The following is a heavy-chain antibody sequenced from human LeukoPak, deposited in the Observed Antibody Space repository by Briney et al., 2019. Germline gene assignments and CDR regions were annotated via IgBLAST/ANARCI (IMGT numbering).Heavy chain of an antibody. D-gene: IGHD3-9*01. Sequence: GRSLRLSCAASGFTFSSYAMHWVRQAPGKGLEWVADISYDGSNKYYADSVKGRFTISRDNSKNTLYLQMNSLRAEDTAVYYCARVTRYYDILTGYSFDYWGQGTLVTVSS. CDR2: ISYDGSNK. V-gene: IGHV3-30-3*01. J-gene: IGHJ4*02. CDR1: GFTFSSYA. CDR3: ARVTRYYDILTGYSFDY.